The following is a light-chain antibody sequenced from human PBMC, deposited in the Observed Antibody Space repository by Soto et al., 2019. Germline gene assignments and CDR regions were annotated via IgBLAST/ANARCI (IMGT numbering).Light chain of an antibody. CDR2: GAT. CDR1: QSVSNN. J-gene: IGKJ1*01. CDR3: QQYNDLPPWT. Sequence: DIVMTQSPATLSVSPGERATLSCRASQSVSNNLAWYQQKPGQAPRILIYGATNRATGIPARFIGSGSGIEFALTISSLQSEDFAVYYCQQYNDLPPWTFGQGTKVEIK. V-gene: IGKV3-15*01.